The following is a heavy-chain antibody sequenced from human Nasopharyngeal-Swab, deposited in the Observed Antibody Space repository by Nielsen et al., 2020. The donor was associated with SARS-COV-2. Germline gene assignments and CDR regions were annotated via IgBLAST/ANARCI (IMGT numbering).Heavy chain of an antibody. D-gene: IGHD3-16*01. Sequence: GESLKISCAASGFTFSSYGMHWVRQAPGKGLEWVAVISYDGSNKYYADSVTGRFTISRDNSKNTLYLQMNSLRAEDTAVYYCAKEGDYYYYMDVWGKGTTVTVSS. CDR3: AKEGDYYYYMDV. J-gene: IGHJ6*03. V-gene: IGHV3-30*18. CDR1: GFTFSSYG. CDR2: ISYDGSNK.